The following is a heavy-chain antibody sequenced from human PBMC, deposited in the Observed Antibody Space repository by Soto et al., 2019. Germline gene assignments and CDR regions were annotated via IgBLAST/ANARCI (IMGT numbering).Heavy chain of an antibody. J-gene: IGHJ6*03. V-gene: IGHV1-18*01. CDR2: ISAYNGNT. CDR3: ARTIVVVPAAMKANYYYYYMDV. CDR1: GYTFTSYG. Sequence: GASVKVSCKASGYTFTSYGISWVRQAPGQGLEWMGWISAYNGNTNYAQKLQGRVTMTTDTSTSTAYMELRSLRSDDTAVYYCARTIVVVPAAMKANYYYYYMDVWGKGTTVTVSS. D-gene: IGHD2-2*01.